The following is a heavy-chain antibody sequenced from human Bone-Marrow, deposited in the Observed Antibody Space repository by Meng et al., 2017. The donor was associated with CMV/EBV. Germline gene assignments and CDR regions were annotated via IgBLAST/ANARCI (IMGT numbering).Heavy chain of an antibody. CDR3: ASIVGAAGYYFRVPHDY. CDR1: GFTFSSYS. J-gene: IGHJ4*02. D-gene: IGHD1-26*01. Sequence: GGSLRLSCAASGFTFSSYSMNWVRQAPGKGLEWVSYISSSSSTIYYADSVKGRFTISRDNAKNSLYLQMNSLRAEDTAVYYCASIVGAAGYYFRVPHDYWGQGTLVTVSS. CDR2: ISSSSSTI. V-gene: IGHV3-48*04.